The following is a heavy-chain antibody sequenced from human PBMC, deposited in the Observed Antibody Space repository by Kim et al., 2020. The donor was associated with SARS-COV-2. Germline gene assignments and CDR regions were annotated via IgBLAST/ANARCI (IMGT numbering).Heavy chain of an antibody. CDR2: IYSGGST. CDR3: ARVDYDILTGYPGGWFDP. Sequence: GGSLRLSCAASGFTVSSNYMSWVRQAPGKGLEWVSVIYSGGSTYYADSVKGRFTISRDNSKNTLYLQMNSLRAEDTAVYYCARVDYDILTGYPGGWFDPWGQGTLVTVSS. D-gene: IGHD3-9*01. V-gene: IGHV3-53*01. J-gene: IGHJ5*02. CDR1: GFTVSSNY.